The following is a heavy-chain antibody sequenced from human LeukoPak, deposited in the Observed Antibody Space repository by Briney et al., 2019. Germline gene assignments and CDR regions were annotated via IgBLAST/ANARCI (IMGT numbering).Heavy chain of an antibody. J-gene: IGHJ3*02. CDR1: GGSISSSSYY. D-gene: IGHD6-13*01. Sequence: PSETLSLTCTVSGGSISSSSYYWGWIRQPPGKGLEWIGSIYYNGSTYYNPSLKSRVTISVDTSKNQFSLKLSSVTAADTAVYYCARSFRSRYDAFDIWGQGTMVTVSS. V-gene: IGHV4-39*01. CDR2: IYYNGST. CDR3: ARSFRSRYDAFDI.